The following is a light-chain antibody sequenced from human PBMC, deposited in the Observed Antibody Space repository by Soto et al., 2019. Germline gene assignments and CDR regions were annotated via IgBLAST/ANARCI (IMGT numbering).Light chain of an antibody. V-gene: IGLV1-47*02. Sequence: QSVLTQPPSASGTPGQRVTISCSGSSSNIGSNYVYWYQQLPGTAPKLLIYSNNQRPSGVPDRFSGSKSGTSASLAISGLRSEDEADYYCGSFAGPVWVFGGGTKLTVL. CDR2: SNN. CDR3: GSFAGPVWV. J-gene: IGLJ3*02. CDR1: SSNIGSNY.